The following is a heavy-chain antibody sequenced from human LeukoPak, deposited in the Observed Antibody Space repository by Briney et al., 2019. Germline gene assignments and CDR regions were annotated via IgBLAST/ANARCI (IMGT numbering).Heavy chain of an antibody. V-gene: IGHV1-46*01. CDR1: GYTFTSYY. CDR3: HCMSPYYYYGMDV. CDR2: INPSGGST. Sequence: ASVKVSCKASGYTFTSYYMHWVRQAPGQGLEWMGIINPSGGSTSYAQKFQGRVTMTRDTSTSTVYMELSSLRSEGTAVYYCHCMSPYYYYGMDVWGKGTTVTVSS. J-gene: IGHJ6*04. D-gene: IGHD2-8*01.